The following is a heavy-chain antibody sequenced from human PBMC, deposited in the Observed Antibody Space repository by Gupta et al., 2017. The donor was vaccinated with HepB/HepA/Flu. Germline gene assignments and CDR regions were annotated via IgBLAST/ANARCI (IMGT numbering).Heavy chain of an antibody. D-gene: IGHD1-26*01. Sequence: QVQLVECGGGVVQPGRSLRLSCAASGFTFSGYGMHWVRQAPGKGLEWVAVISYDGSNKYYADSVKGRFTISRDNSKNTLYLQMNSLRAEDTAVYYCAKTEWELSPYFDYWGQGTLVTVSS. V-gene: IGHV3-30*18. CDR2: ISYDGSNK. J-gene: IGHJ4*02. CDR1: GFTFSGYG. CDR3: AKTEWELSPYFDY.